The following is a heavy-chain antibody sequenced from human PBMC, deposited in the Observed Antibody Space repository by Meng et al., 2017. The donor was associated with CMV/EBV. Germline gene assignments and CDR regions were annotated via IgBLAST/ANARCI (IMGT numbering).Heavy chain of an antibody. CDR1: GFTFSSYW. V-gene: IGHV3-7*01. CDR2: IKQDGSEK. D-gene: IGHD3-3*01. Sequence: GGSLRLSCAASGFTFSSYWMSWVRQAPGKGLEWVANIKQDGSEKYYVDSVKGRFTISRDNAKNSLYLQMNSLRAEDTAVYYCARNAPIQIITIFGVVTPEYFQHWGQGTLVTVSS. CDR3: ARNAPIQIITIFGVVTPEYFQH. J-gene: IGHJ1*01.